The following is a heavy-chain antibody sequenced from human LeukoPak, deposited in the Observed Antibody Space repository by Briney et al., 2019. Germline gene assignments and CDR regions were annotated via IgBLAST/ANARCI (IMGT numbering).Heavy chain of an antibody. D-gene: IGHD5-24*01. CDR3: ARNRMGRWPTFNWFDP. CDR2: INHSGST. V-gene: IGHV4-34*01. CDR1: GGSFSGYY. J-gene: IGHJ5*02. Sequence: PSETLSLTCAVYGGSFSGYYWSWIRQPPGKGLEWIGEINHSGSTNYNPSLKSRVTISVDTSKNQFSLKLSSVTAADTAVYYCARNRMGRWPTFNWFDPWGQGTLVTVSS.